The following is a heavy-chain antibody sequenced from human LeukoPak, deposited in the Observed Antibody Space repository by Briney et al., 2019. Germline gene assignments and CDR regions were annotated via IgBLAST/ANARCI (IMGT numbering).Heavy chain of an antibody. Sequence: ASETLSLTCTVSGGSISSSDYYWGWIRQPPGKGLEYIGIIYYSGSTYYNPPLKSRVTISVDTSKNQFSLKLTSVTATDTAVYYRARHPRGRMAPGGLHWGQGTLVTVSS. CDR3: ARHPRGRMAPGGLH. V-gene: IGHV4-39*01. J-gene: IGHJ4*02. CDR2: IYYSGST. D-gene: IGHD1-26*01. CDR1: GGSISSSDYY.